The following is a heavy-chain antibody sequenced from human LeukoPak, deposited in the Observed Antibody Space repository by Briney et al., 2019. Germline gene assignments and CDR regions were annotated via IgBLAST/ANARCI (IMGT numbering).Heavy chain of an antibody. D-gene: IGHD2-21*02. CDR1: GGSISSDNYY. J-gene: IGHJ3*02. V-gene: IGHV4-61*02. CDR3: AREGVPLYCGGDCRSNYAFDI. CDR2: IYTRGST. Sequence: TSQTLSLTCTVSGGSISSDNYYWIWIRQPAGNGLEWIGRIYTRGSTNYNPSLKSRATISVDTSKNQFSLRLNSVTAADTAVYYCAREGVPLYCGGDCRSNYAFDIWGQGTMVTVSS.